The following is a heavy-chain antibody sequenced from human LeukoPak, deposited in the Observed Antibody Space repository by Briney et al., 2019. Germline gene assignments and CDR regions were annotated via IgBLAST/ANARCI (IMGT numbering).Heavy chain of an antibody. D-gene: IGHD5-12*01. Sequence: GGSLRLSCAASGFTFNTYWMSWVRQAPGKGLEWVANIKQDGSGEFCVDSVKGRFTFSRDNAKNSLYLQMNSLRAEDTAVYYCARVLRGDGYNYWGQGTLVTVSS. V-gene: IGHV3-7*01. J-gene: IGHJ4*02. CDR2: IKQDGSGE. CDR3: ARVLRGDGYNY. CDR1: GFTFNTYW.